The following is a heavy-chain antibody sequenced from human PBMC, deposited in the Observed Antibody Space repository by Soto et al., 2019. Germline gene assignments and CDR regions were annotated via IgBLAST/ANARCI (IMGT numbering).Heavy chain of an antibody. V-gene: IGHV2-5*02. CDR3: AHCRTSIFGVVDFDY. CDR1: GFSLSTSGVG. J-gene: IGHJ4*02. D-gene: IGHD3-3*01. CDR2: IYWDDDK. Sequence: QITLKESGPTLVKPTQTLTLTCTFSGFSLSTSGVGVGWIRQPPGKALEWLALIYWDDDKRYSPSLKSRLTITKDTSKNQVVLTMTNMDPVDTATYYCAHCRTSIFGVVDFDYWGQGSLVTVSS.